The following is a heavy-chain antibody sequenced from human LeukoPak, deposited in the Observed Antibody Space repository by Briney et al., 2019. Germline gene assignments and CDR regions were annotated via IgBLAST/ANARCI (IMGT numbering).Heavy chain of an antibody. D-gene: IGHD5-12*01. J-gene: IGHJ4*02. Sequence: GGSLRLSCAASGFTFSSYAMSWVRQAPGKGLEWVSAISGSGGSTYYADSVKGRFTISRDNSKNTLYLQMNSLRAEDTAVYYCAKGVVATTPPTPDFDYWGQGTLVTVPS. V-gene: IGHV3-23*01. CDR2: ISGSGGST. CDR3: AKGVVATTPPTPDFDY. CDR1: GFTFSSYA.